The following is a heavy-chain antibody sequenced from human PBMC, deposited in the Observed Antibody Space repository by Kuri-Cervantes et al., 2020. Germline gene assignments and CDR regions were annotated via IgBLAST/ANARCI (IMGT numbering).Heavy chain of an antibody. Sequence: GESLKISCAASGFTFSSYSMHWVRQAPGKGLEWVAVITNDGSNKYYADSVKGRFTISRDNSKNTLYLQMNSLRAEDTAVYYCARDKDPGGMDVWGQGTTVTVSS. V-gene: IGHV3-30-3*01. CDR1: GFTFSSYS. CDR2: ITNDGSNK. D-gene: IGHD3-10*01. CDR3: ARDKDPGGMDV. J-gene: IGHJ6*02.